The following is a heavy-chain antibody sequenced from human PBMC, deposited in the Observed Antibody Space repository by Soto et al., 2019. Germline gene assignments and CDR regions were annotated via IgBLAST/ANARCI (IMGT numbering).Heavy chain of an antibody. CDR2: LYTVGAP. Sequence: QVQLVESGPGLVKPSQTLSLTCTVSGGSIISSGHYWSWIRQRPGQGLEWIGRLYTVGAPSYNPSLKSRLTLSFDTSKHQFFLNLTSVTAADTAVYYCARPFGSGTYRLDYWGLGTLVAVSS. CDR1: GGSIISSGHY. V-gene: IGHV4-31*03. CDR3: ARPFGSGTYRLDY. D-gene: IGHD3-10*01. J-gene: IGHJ4*02.